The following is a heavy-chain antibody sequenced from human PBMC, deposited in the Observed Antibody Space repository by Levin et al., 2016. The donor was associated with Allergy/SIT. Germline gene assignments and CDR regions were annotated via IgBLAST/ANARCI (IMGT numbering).Heavy chain of an antibody. D-gene: IGHD3-9*01. V-gene: IGHV1-69*02. CDR2: IIPILGIA. Sequence: WVRQAPGQGLEWMGRIIPILGIANYAQKFQGRVTITADKSTSTAYMELSSLRSEDTAVYYCARSKHDILTGYLADYWGQGTLVTVSS. CDR3: ARSKHDILTGYLADY. J-gene: IGHJ4*02.